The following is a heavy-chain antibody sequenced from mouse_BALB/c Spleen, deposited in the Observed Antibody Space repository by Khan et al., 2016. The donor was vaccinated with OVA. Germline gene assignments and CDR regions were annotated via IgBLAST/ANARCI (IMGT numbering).Heavy chain of an antibody. CDR3: TRNYYGSSYFDY. V-gene: IGHV2-2*02. J-gene: IGHJ2*01. CDR2: IWSGGST. Sequence: QVQLKESGPGLVQPSQSLSITCTVSGFSLTSYGVHWVRQSPGKGLEWLGVIWSGGSTAYNAAFISRLSISKDNSKSQVFFKMNRLQANDTAIYYCTRNYYGSSYFDYWGQGTTLTVSS. CDR1: GFSLTSYG. D-gene: IGHD1-1*01.